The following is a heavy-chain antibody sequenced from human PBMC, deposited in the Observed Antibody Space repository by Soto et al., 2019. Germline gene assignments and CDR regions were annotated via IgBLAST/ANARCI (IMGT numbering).Heavy chain of an antibody. CDR3: ARMGDVPYYYYGMDV. V-gene: IGHV1-18*01. D-gene: IGHD3-16*01. J-gene: IGHJ6*02. Sequence: QVQLVQSGAEVKKPGASVKVSCKASGYTFTSYGISWVRQAPGQGLEWMGWINGYNGNTNHAQKLQGRVTMSTDTSTITAYMELVSLRSDDSAVSYCARMGDVPYYYYGMDVWGQGTTVTVSS. CDR1: GYTFTSYG. CDR2: INGYNGNT.